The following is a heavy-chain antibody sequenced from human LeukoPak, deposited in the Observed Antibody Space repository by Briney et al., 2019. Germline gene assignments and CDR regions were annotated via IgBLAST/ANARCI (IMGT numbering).Heavy chain of an antibody. CDR1: GITFDYYA. V-gene: IGHV3-9*01. CDR2: ISWNSGNI. D-gene: IGHD3-10*01. J-gene: IGHJ3*02. Sequence: SLRLSCAASGITFDYYAMHWVRQAPGKGLEWVSGISWNSGNIGYADSVKGRFTISRDNAKNSLYLQMNSLRAEDTALYYCAKGIGELLSDAFDIWGQGTMVTVSS. CDR3: AKGIGELLSDAFDI.